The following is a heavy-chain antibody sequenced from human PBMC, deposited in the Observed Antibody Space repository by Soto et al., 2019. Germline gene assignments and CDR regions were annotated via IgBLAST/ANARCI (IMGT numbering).Heavy chain of an antibody. Sequence: SETLSLTCPVSGGAISSGGYYWSWIRQHPGKGVEWIGYIYYSGSTYYNPSLKSGVTISVYASKIQFSVRLGSVTAADTAVYYCARDRPHVGSGSYYAPIYYYYYGMHVWGQGTTVTVSS. V-gene: IGHV4-31*02. CDR1: GGAISSGGYY. CDR3: ARDRPHVGSGSYYAPIYYYYYGMHV. CDR2: IYYSGST. D-gene: IGHD3-10*01. J-gene: IGHJ6*02.